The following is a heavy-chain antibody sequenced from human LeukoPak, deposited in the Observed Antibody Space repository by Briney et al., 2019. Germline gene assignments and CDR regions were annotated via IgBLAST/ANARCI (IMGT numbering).Heavy chain of an antibody. CDR1: GYTFTTYS. CDR2: INPNSGST. Sequence: ASGKVSCKASGYTFTTYSAHWLRQGPGQGLGWMGRINPNSGSTRYAQKFQVRVIITRATATSTLYMDLSNLRSEDTAVYYCVSEADFLRYLFDYWGQGTLVIVSS. J-gene: IGHJ4*02. V-gene: IGHV1-46*01. CDR3: VSEADFLRYLFDY. D-gene: IGHD3-9*01.